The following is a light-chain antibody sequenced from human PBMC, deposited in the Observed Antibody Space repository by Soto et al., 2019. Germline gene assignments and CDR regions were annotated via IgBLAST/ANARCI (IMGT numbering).Light chain of an antibody. Sequence: EIVLTQSPGTLSLSPGERATLSCRASQSVSSYLAWYQHKPGQAPRLLIYDASDRATGVPVRFSGSGSGTDFTLTISSLEPEDFAVYYCQQRSVWPVTFGQGTRLEIK. V-gene: IGKV3-11*01. CDR2: DAS. CDR1: QSVSSY. J-gene: IGKJ5*01. CDR3: QQRSVWPVT.